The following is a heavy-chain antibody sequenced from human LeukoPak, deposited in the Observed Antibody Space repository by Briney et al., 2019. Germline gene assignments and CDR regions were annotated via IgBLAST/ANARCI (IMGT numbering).Heavy chain of an antibody. CDR1: GFTFSSYA. V-gene: IGHV3-23*01. Sequence: PGGSLRLSCAASGFTFSSYAMSWVRQAPGKGLEWVSAISGSGGSTYYADSVKGRFTISRDNTKNTLYLQMNSLRAEDTAVYYCATPHTYYYDSSGFDYWGQGTLVTVSS. D-gene: IGHD3-22*01. CDR3: ATPHTYYYDSSGFDY. CDR2: ISGSGGST. J-gene: IGHJ4*02.